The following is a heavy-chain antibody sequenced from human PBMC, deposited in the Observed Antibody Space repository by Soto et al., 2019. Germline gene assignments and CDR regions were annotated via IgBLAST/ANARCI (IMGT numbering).Heavy chain of an antibody. V-gene: IGHV3-72*01. CDR2: SRDKGQGYNT. Sequence: GGSLRLSCEGSGFTLSDHYIDWVRQAPGKGLEWLGRSRDKGQGYNTAYAASVKGRFTTSRDESKNSVYLQMNSLRAEDTAVYYCARGNTYYYGSGNHWFDPWGQGTLVTVSS. D-gene: IGHD3-10*01. CDR1: GFTLSDHY. J-gene: IGHJ5*02. CDR3: ARGNTYYYGSGNHWFDP.